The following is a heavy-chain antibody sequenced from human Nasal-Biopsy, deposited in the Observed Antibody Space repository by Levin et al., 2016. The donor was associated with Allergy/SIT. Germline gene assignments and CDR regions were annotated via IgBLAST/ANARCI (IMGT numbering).Heavy chain of an antibody. CDR3: ARRGAPGSFTIDY. CDR2: IRVHDGDT. Sequence: ASVKVSCKASGYTFTSYGINWVRQAPGQGLQWMGWIRVHDGDTEYAQNVQDRLIMTTDKSTSTAFMELRSLGFDDSALYYCARRGAPGSFTIDYWGQGTLATVSS. V-gene: IGHV1-18*01. D-gene: IGHD1-26*01. CDR1: GYTFTSYG. J-gene: IGHJ4*02.